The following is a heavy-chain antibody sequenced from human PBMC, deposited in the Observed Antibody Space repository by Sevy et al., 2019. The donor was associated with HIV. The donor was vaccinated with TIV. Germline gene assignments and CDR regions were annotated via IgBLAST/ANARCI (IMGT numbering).Heavy chain of an antibody. D-gene: IGHD3-10*01. CDR1: GFTFSSYG. CDR3: AKSGRGYYYGSGYSYYYYYGMDV. CDR2: IRYDGSNK. J-gene: IGHJ6*02. V-gene: IGHV3-30*02. Sequence: GGSLRLSCAASGFTFSSYGMHWVRQAPGKGLEWVAFIRYDGSNKYYADSVKGRFTISRDNSKNTLYLQMNSLRAEDTAVYYCAKSGRGYYYGSGYSYYYYYGMDVWGQGTTVTVSS.